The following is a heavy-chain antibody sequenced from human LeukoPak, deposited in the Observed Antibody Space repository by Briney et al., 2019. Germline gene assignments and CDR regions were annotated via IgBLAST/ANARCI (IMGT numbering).Heavy chain of an antibody. CDR3: ARDDRDISSYRFDY. J-gene: IGHJ4*01. D-gene: IGHD6-6*01. CDR1: GFTFSSYA. Sequence: GGSLRLSCAASGFTFSSYAMSWVRQAPGKGLEWVSGVSGSGDSTYYADSVKGRFTISRDNAKNSLHLQMNSLRAEDTAVYYCARDDRDISSYRFDYWGHGILVTVSS. CDR2: VSGSGDST. V-gene: IGHV3-23*01.